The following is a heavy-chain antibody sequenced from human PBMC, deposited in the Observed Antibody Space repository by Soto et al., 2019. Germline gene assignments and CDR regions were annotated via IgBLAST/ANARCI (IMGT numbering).Heavy chain of an antibody. J-gene: IGHJ4*02. CDR2: IYYSGST. V-gene: IGHV4-59*01. CDR3: AREGNLGRWIQPLDS. Sequence: SETLSLTCTVSGGSISSYYWSWIRQPPGKGLEWIGYIYYSGSTNYNPSLKSRVTMSVDTSKNHFSLKLISVTTADTAVYFCAREGNLGRWIQPLDSWGQGTVVTVSS. D-gene: IGHD2-2*03. CDR1: GGSISSYY.